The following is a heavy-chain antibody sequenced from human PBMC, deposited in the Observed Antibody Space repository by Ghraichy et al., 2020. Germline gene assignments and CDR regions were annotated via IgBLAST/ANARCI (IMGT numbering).Heavy chain of an antibody. CDR3: ARDFYDNMGLGDYGMDV. CDR2: VYISGST. D-gene: IGHD3-22*01. V-gene: IGHV4-4*07. J-gene: IGHJ6*02. Sequence: TLSLTCTVSGAAISRYYWSWIRQPAGKGLEWIGRVYISGSTQSNPSLKSRVTMSINTSKNQFSLRLNSVTAADTAVYYCARDFYDNMGLGDYGMDVWGQGTTVTVSS. CDR1: GAAISRYY.